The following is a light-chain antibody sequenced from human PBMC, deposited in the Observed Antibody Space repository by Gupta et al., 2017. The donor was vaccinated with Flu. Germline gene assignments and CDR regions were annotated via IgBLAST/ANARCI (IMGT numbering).Light chain of an antibody. CDR2: GAS. Sequence: EIVLTQSPGTLSLSPGERATLSCKASQNVINLAWYQQKPGQAPRLIIYGASKRATGIPDRFSDSGDGKDFTLSSSRREHEDFAVYYGQQDSGSNVFGQGTQVEIK. CDR1: QNVIN. CDR3: QQDSGSNV. J-gene: IGKJ5*01. V-gene: IGKV3-20*01.